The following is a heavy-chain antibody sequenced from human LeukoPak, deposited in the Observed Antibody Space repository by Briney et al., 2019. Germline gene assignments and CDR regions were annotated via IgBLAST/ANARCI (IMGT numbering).Heavy chain of an antibody. CDR2: IKSKTDGGTT. CDR1: GFTFTNAW. V-gene: IGHV3-15*01. CDR3: TTETNWYFDL. Sequence: PGGSLRLSCAASGFTFTNAWMSWVRQAPGKGLERIGRIKSKTDGGTTDYAAPVKGRFTISRDDSENTLYLQMNSLKTEDTAVYFCTTETNWYFDLWGRGTLVTVSS. J-gene: IGHJ2*01. D-gene: IGHD1-1*01.